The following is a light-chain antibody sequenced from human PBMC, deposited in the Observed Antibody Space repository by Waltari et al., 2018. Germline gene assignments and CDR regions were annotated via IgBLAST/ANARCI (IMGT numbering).Light chain of an antibody. CDR3: QQSYTTPRT. CDR2: ATS. CDR1: QNINTY. Sequence: DIQMTQSPSSLSASVGARVTLTCRASQNINTYLHWYQQKVGRSPKLMIYATSSLQSGVPSRFSGSGSGTHFTLTINSLQPEDFATYSCQQSYTTPRTFGQGTNLEIK. J-gene: IGKJ2*01. V-gene: IGKV1-39*01.